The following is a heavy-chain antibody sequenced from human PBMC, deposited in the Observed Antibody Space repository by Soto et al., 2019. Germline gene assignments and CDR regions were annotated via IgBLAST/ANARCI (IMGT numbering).Heavy chain of an antibody. J-gene: IGHJ4*02. V-gene: IGHV3-30-3*01. CDR1: GFTFSSYP. CDR3: ATLYSGSSETFDY. CDR2: TSHDGVNK. D-gene: IGHD6-6*01. Sequence: GGSLRLSCAASGFTFSSYPMHWVRQAPGRGLEWVAVTSHDGVNKWYADSVKGRFTISRDNSKNSLYLHMNSLTDEDTAVYYCATLYSGSSETFDYWGQGTLVTVSS.